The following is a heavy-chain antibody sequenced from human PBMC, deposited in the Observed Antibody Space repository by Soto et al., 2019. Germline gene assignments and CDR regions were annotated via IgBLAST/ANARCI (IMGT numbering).Heavy chain of an antibody. J-gene: IGHJ4*02. V-gene: IGHV3-30*14. D-gene: IGHD3-22*01. CDR3: VKGGTSVSSAGFDY. Sequence: GGSLRLSCGDSGFTFSTYAMHWVRQAPGKGLEWVALISYDGSKRYYADSVKGRFTISRDNSNNTLSLQMRSLRPEDTAVYYCVKGGTSVSSAGFDYWGLGTLVTVSS. CDR2: ISYDGSKR. CDR1: GFTFSTYA.